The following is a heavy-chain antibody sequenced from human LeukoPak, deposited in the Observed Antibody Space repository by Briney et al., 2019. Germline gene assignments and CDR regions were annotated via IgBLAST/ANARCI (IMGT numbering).Heavy chain of an antibody. V-gene: IGHV3-23*01. J-gene: IGHJ4*02. CDR1: GFTFSSHA. CDR2: ISNSGVDA. CDR3: AKDRGSGNYLGFDY. D-gene: IGHD3-10*01. Sequence: GGSLRLSCAASGFTFSSHAMSWVRQAPGKGLEWVSTISNSGVDAYYADSVKGRFTISRDNSKNTVFLQMNSLTVDDTAMYYCAKDRGSGNYLGFDYWGQGTLVTVSS.